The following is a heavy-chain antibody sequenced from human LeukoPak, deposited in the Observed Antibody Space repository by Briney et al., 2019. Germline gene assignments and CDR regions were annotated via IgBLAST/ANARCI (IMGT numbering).Heavy chain of an antibody. V-gene: IGHV1-18*01. D-gene: IGHD5-24*01. CDR2: INVYQGST. Sequence: ASVKVSCKATGYTFTNYGINWVRQAPGQGLEWMGWINVYQGSTKYAQNFQGRVTMTIDTSTSTHYMDLRSLRSEDTAIYFCARSDLGTITAGRFNYWGQGTLVAVFS. J-gene: IGHJ4*02. CDR1: GYTFTNYG. CDR3: ARSDLGTITAGRFNY.